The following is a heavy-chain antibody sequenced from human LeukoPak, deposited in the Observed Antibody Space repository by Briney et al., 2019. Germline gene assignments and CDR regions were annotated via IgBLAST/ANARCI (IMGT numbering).Heavy chain of an antibody. Sequence: GGSLILSCAASGFTFSSYDMHWVRQATGKGLEWVSAIGTAGDTYYPGSVKGRFTISRENAKNSLYLQMNSLRAGDTAVYYCARESAGGGAFDIWGQGTMVTVSS. CDR2: IGTAGDT. V-gene: IGHV3-13*01. J-gene: IGHJ3*02. CDR1: GFTFSSYD. CDR3: ARESAGGGAFDI. D-gene: IGHD1-14*01.